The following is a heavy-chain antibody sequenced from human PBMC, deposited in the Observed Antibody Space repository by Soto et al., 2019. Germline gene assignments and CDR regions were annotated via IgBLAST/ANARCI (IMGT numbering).Heavy chain of an antibody. CDR1: GFTFSHYA. CDR2: MSYDGSNE. D-gene: IGHD1-26*01. CDR3: AKDGSHNFDY. Sequence: QVQLVESGGGVVQPGRSLRLSCAASGFTFSHYAMHWVRQAPVKGLEWVALMSYDGSNEYYAESVKGRFTISRDNSKNTLYLQMNSLRAEDTAVYYCAKDGSHNFDYWGQGTLVTVSS. V-gene: IGHV3-30*18. J-gene: IGHJ4*02.